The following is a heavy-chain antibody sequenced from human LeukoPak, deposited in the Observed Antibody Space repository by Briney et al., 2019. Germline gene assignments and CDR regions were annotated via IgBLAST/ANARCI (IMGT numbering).Heavy chain of an antibody. Sequence: PGGSLRLSCAAFGFTVSSNYMSWVRQAPGKGLEWVSVIYSGGSTYYADSVKGRFTISRDNSKNTMSLQMNSLRAEDTAVYYCARESPGGSYFDYWGQGTLVTVSS. D-gene: IGHD4-23*01. CDR1: GFTVSSNY. CDR3: ARESPGGSYFDY. J-gene: IGHJ4*02. CDR2: IYSGGST. V-gene: IGHV3-53*01.